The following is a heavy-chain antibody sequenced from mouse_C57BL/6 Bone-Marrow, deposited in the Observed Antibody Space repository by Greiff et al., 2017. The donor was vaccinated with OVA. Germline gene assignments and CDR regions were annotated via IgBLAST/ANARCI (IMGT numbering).Heavy chain of an antibody. J-gene: IGHJ4*01. CDR1: GFNIKDAY. D-gene: IGHD2-1*01. CDR3: TTEAGNYGTGYAMDY. Sequence: EVQLQPSGAELLRPGASVQLSCTASGFNIKDAYMHCVKQRPEQGLEWIGWLDPEHGDTEYASKFQGKATITADTSSNTAYLQLSSLTSEDTAVYYCTTEAGNYGTGYAMDYWGQGTSVTVSS. V-gene: IGHV14-4*01. CDR2: LDPEHGDT.